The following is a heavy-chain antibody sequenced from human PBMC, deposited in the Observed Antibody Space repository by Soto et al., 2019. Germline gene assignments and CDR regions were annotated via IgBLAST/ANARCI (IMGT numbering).Heavy chain of an antibody. CDR1: GFTFSSYG. Sequence: GESLKISCAASGFTFSSYGMHWVRQAPGEGLEWVAVIWYDGSNKYYADSVKGRFTISRDNSKNTLYLQMNSLRAEDTAVYYCARGSGVRGVIIDYWGQGTLVTVSS. CDR2: IWYDGSNK. V-gene: IGHV3-33*08. CDR3: ARGSGVRGVIIDY. D-gene: IGHD3-10*01. J-gene: IGHJ4*02.